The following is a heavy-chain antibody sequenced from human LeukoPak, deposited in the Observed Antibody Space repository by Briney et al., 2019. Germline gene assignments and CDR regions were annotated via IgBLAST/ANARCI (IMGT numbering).Heavy chain of an antibody. CDR1: GGSVSSYY. CDR3: ARDSGGTVSGAFDI. Sequence: SETLSLTCTVSGGSVSSYYWSWIRQPPGKGLEWIGYIYYSGSTNYNPSLKSRVTISVDTSKNQFSLKLSSVTAADTAVYYCARDSGGTVSGAFDIWGQGTMVTVSS. D-gene: IGHD2-15*01. CDR2: IYYSGST. J-gene: IGHJ3*02. V-gene: IGHV4-59*02.